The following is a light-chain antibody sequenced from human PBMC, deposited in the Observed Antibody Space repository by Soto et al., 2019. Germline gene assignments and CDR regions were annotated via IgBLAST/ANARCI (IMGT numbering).Light chain of an antibody. V-gene: IGLV1-40*01. CDR3: QSYDSSLSGYV. Sequence: VLTQPPSVSGATGQRVTISCTGSSPNIGAGSDVHWYQQLPGTAPKLLIYGNDNRPSGVPDRFSGSKSDTSASLAITGLQAEDEADYYCQSYDSSLSGYVFGAGTRSPS. CDR2: GND. CDR1: SPNIGAGSD. J-gene: IGLJ1*01.